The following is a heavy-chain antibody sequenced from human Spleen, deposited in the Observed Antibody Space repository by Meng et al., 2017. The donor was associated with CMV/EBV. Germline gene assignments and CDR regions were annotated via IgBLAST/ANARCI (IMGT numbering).Heavy chain of an antibody. CDR1: GFTFSDYF. D-gene: IGHD6-6*01. CDR3: ATVGSSSGRFFRH. CDR2: ISSSGSII. J-gene: IGHJ1*01. Sequence: GESLKISCVASGFTFSDYFMTWIRQAPGKGLEWVSYISSSGSIIYYADSVKGRFTISGDTSKNTVFLQMSILRAEDTAVYYCATVGSSSGRFFRHWGQGTLVTVSS. V-gene: IGHV3-11*01.